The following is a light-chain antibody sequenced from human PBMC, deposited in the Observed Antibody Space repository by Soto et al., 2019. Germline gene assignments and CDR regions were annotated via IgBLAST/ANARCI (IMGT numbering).Light chain of an antibody. CDR2: DAS. CDR3: QQYNSYWT. V-gene: IGKV1-5*01. Sequence: DIQMTQSPSTLSGSVGDRVTITCRASQSISSWLAWYQQKPGKAPKLLIYDASSLESGAPSRFSGSGSGTEFTLTISSLQPDDFATYYCQQYNSYWTFGQGTKV. CDR1: QSISSW. J-gene: IGKJ1*01.